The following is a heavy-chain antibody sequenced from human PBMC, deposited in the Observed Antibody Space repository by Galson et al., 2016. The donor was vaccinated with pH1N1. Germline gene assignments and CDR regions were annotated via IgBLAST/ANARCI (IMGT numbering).Heavy chain of an antibody. D-gene: IGHD6-19*01. J-gene: IGHJ3*02. CDR3: AKDQDSEGRYDAFDI. CDR1: GFTFNTYA. V-gene: IGHV3-23*03. Sequence: SLRLSCAASGFTFNTYAMSWVRQAPGKGLEWVSVIYSGGSSTYYADSVKGRFTISRDNSKNTLYLQMNSLRAEDTAVYYCAKDQDSEGRYDAFDIWGQGAMVTVSS. CDR2: IYSGGSST.